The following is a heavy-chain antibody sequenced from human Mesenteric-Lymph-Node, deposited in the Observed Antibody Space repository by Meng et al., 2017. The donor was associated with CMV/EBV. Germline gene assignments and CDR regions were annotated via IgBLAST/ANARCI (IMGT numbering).Heavy chain of an antibody. CDR2: IIPIFGTA. V-gene: IGHV1-69*05. J-gene: IGHJ2*01. D-gene: IGHD3-3*01. CDR3: ATAPAYYDFWSGSTPNYWYFDL. Sequence: SVKVSCKASGYTFTGYYMHWVRQAPGQGLEWMGGIIPIFGTANYAQKFQGRVTITTDESTSTAYMELSSLRSEDTAMYYCATAPAYYDFWSGSTPNYWYFDLWGRGTLVTVSS. CDR1: GYTFTGYY.